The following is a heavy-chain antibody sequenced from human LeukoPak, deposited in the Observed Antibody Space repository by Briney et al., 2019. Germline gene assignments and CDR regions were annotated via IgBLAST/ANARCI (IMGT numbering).Heavy chain of an antibody. D-gene: IGHD2-15*01. V-gene: IGHV3-7*01. CDR3: AREDVGVTDTLRC. Sequence: SGGSLRLSCAASGFTFSSYWMSWVRQAPGKGLEWVANIKQDGSEKYYVDSVKGRFTISRDNAKNSLYLQMNSLRAEDTAVYYCAREDVGVTDTLRCWGQGTLVTVSS. J-gene: IGHJ4*02. CDR2: IKQDGSEK. CDR1: GFTFSSYW.